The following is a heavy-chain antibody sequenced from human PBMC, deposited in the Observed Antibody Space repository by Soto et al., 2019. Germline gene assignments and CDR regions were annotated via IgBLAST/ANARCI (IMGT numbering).Heavy chain of an antibody. V-gene: IGHV4-59*01. J-gene: IGHJ4*02. D-gene: IGHD3-22*01. CDR1: GDSIRSYY. CDR3: ARDRAYHESSGLYFDY. CDR2: IYDSGST. Sequence: PSETLSLTCTVSGDSIRSYYWSWIRQPPGKGLEWIGYIYDSGSTNYNPSLKSRVTISVDTSKSQFSLKLSSVTAADTAVYYCARDRAYHESSGLYFDYWGQGTLVTVSS.